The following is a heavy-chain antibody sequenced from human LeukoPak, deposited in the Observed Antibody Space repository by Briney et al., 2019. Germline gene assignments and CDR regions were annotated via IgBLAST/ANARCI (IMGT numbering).Heavy chain of an antibody. Sequence: ASVKVSCKASGYTFTSYYMHWVRQAPGQGLEWMGWINPNSGGTNYAQKFQGRVTMTRDTSISTAYMELSRLRSDDTAVYYCARDFQPGIAAAGTDYWGQGTLVTVSS. CDR1: GYTFTSYY. CDR3: ARDFQPGIAAAGTDY. J-gene: IGHJ4*02. CDR2: INPNSGGT. D-gene: IGHD6-13*01. V-gene: IGHV1-2*02.